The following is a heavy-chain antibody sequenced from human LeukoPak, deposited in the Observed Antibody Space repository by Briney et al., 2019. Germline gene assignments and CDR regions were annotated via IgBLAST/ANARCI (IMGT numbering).Heavy chain of an antibody. Sequence: SETLSLTCTVSGYSISSSYYWSWIRQPAGKGLEWIGRIYTSGSTNYNPSLKSRVTISVDTSKSQFSLKLSSVTAADTAVYYCARDPDYYGSGSYYEWGQGTLVTVSS. J-gene: IGHJ4*02. CDR2: IYTSGST. V-gene: IGHV4-61*02. CDR3: ARDPDYYGSGSYYE. CDR1: GYSISSSYY. D-gene: IGHD3-10*01.